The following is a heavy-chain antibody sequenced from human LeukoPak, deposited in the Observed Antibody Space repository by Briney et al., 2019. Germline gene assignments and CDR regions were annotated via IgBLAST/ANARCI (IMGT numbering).Heavy chain of an antibody. D-gene: IGHD3-10*01. Sequence: SETLSLTCTVSGGSISSSSYYWGWIRQPPGKGLEWIATIYYSGSTYYNPSLKSRVTISVDTSKNQFSLKLSSVTAADTAVYYCARRPYYYASGRHFDYWGQGTLVTVSS. CDR1: GGSISSSSYY. V-gene: IGHV4-39*01. J-gene: IGHJ4*02. CDR3: ARRPYYYASGRHFDY. CDR2: IYYSGST.